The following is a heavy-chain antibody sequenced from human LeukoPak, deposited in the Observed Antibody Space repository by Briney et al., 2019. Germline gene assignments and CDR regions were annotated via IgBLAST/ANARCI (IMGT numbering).Heavy chain of an antibody. CDR2: ISYDGSNK. CDR1: GFTLSSYA. Sequence: PGRSLRLSCAASGFTLSSYAMHWVRQAPGKGLEWVAVISYDGSNKYYADSVKGRFTISRDNSKNTLYLQMNSLRAEDTAVYYCARGEIDYWGQGTLVTVSS. J-gene: IGHJ4*02. CDR3: ARGEIDY. V-gene: IGHV3-30-3*01.